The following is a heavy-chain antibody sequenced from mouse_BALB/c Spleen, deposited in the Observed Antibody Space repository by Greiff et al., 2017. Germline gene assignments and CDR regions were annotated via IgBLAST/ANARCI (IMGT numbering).Heavy chain of an antibody. CDR3: AGSGGRDY. V-gene: IGHV1-9*01. D-gene: IGHD3-1*01. CDR2: IVPGSGST. CDR1: GYTFSSYW. J-gene: IGHJ2*01. Sequence: VQLQQSGAELMKPGASVKLSCKATGYTFSSYWIEWVKQRPGHGLEWIGEIVPGSGSTNYNEKFKGKATFTADTSSNTAYMKLSSLTSEDSAVYYCAGSGGRDYWGQGTTLTVSS.